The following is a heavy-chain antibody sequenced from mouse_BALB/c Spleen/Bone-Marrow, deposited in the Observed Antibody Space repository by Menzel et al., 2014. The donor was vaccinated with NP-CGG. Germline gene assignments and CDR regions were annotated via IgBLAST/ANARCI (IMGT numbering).Heavy chain of an antibody. V-gene: IGHV1S135*01. J-gene: IGHJ3*01. CDR1: GYSFTGYN. CDR2: IDPYYGGT. CDR3: ARNHFGSNSLGY. Sequence: EVQLQQSGPELEKPGASVKISCKASGYSFTGYNMIWVKQSDGRSLEWIGNIDPYYGGTSYNQKFRGKATLTVDKSSSTAYMQLTSLTSEDSAVYYCARNHFGSNSLGYWGQGTLVTVSA. D-gene: IGHD1-1*01.